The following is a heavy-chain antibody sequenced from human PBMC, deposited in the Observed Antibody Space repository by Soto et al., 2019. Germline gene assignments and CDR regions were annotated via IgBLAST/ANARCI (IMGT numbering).Heavy chain of an antibody. V-gene: IGHV1-3*01. D-gene: IGHD6-6*01. J-gene: IGHJ6*02. CDR2: INAGNGNT. CDR1: GYTFTSYA. CDR3: ARDSTYSSSSARYSYGMDV. Sequence: ASVKVSCKASGYTFTSYAMHWVRQAPGQRLEWMGWINAGNGNTKYSQKFQGRVTITRDTSASTAYMELSSLRSEDTAVYYCARDSTYSSSSARYSYGMDVWGQGTTVTRLL.